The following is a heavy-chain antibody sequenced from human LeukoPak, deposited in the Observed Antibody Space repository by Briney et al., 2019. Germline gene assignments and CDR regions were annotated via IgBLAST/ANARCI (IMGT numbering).Heavy chain of an antibody. CDR1: GFTFSSYA. Sequence: GGSLRLSCAASGFTFSSYAMSWVRQAPGKGLEWVSVIYSDGSTYYTDSVKGRFTISRDNSKNTLYLQMNSLRAEDTAVYYCARGITGTNNWFDPWGQGTLVTVSS. J-gene: IGHJ5*02. CDR3: ARGITGTNNWFDP. V-gene: IGHV3-53*01. D-gene: IGHD1-7*01. CDR2: IYSDGST.